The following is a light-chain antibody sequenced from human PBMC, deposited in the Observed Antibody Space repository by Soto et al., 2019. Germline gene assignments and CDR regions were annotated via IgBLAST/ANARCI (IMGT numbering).Light chain of an antibody. CDR3: CTYAGSSTLV. Sequence: QSALTQPASVSGSPGQSITISCTRTSSDVGSYNLVSWYQQHPGKAPKLMIYEGSKRPSGVSNRFSGSKSGNTASLTISGIQAEDEADYYCCTYAGSSTLVFGGGTKVTVL. CDR1: SSDVGSYNL. V-gene: IGLV2-23*01. CDR2: EGS. J-gene: IGLJ2*01.